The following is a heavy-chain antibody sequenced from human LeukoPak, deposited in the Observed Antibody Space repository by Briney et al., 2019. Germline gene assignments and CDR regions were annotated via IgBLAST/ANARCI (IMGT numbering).Heavy chain of an antibody. D-gene: IGHD2-2*01. Sequence: PGGSLRLSCAASGFTFSTYAMSWVRRAPGKGLEWVSTVSGSGSSAYYADSVKGRFTISRDNSKNTLYLQMNSLRAEDTAVYYCAKAPPNCNTVSCYADYWGQGTLVTVSS. CDR2: VSGSGSSA. CDR3: AKAPPNCNTVSCYADY. J-gene: IGHJ4*02. CDR1: GFTFSTYA. V-gene: IGHV3-23*01.